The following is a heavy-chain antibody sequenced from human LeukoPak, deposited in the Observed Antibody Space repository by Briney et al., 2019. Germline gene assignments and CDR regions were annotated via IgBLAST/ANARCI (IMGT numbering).Heavy chain of an antibody. CDR1: GYTFTSYG. CDR2: ISAYNGNT. D-gene: IGHD6-13*01. CDR3: ATGLPYSSSWYDY. J-gene: IGHJ4*02. Sequence: GASVKVSCKASGYTFTSYGISWVRQAPGQGLEWMGWISAYNGNTNYAQKLQGRVTMTTDTSTNTVYLELRSLRSDDTAVYYCATGLPYSSSWYDYWGQGTLVTVSS. V-gene: IGHV1-18*01.